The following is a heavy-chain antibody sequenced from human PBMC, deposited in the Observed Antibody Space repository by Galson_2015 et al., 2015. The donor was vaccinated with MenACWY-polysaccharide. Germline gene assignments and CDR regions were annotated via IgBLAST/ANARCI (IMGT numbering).Heavy chain of an antibody. Sequence: QSGAEVKKPGESLRISCKGSGYSFLYWIAWVRQMPGKGLEWMGVINPHDSDTRYSPSFQGQVTISADKSISTVYLQWSSLKASDTAMYYCATQDGNALFFFDSSGQGTLVTVSS. J-gene: IGHJ4*02. D-gene: IGHD4-23*01. CDR2: INPHDSDT. CDR1: GYSFLYW. CDR3: ATQDGNALFFFDS. V-gene: IGHV5-51*01.